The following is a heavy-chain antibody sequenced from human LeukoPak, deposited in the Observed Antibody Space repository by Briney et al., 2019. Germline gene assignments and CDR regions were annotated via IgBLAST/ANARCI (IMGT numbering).Heavy chain of an antibody. CDR1: GYTFTSYG. J-gene: IGHJ4*02. CDR2: ISAYNGNA. CDR3: AVNWGSYRYQSDY. Sequence: GASVKVSCKASGYTFTSYGISWVRQAPGQGLEWMGWISAYNGNANYAQKLQGRLTMTTDTSTRTAYMELRSLRSDDTAVYYCAVNWGSYRYQSDYWGQGTLVTVSS. V-gene: IGHV1-18*01. D-gene: IGHD3-16*02.